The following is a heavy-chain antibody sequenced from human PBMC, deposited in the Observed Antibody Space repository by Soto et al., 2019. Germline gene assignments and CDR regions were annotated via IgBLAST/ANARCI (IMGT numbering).Heavy chain of an antibody. J-gene: IGHJ4*02. CDR2: ISAYNGNT. Sequence: ASVKVSCKASGYTFTSYGISWVRQAPGQGLEWMGWISAYNGNTNYAQKLQGRVTMTTDTSTSTAYMELRSLRSDDTAVYYCARLYYDFWSGYRRPFDYWGQGTLVTVSS. CDR3: ARLYYDFWSGYRRPFDY. D-gene: IGHD3-3*01. CDR1: GYTFTSYG. V-gene: IGHV1-18*01.